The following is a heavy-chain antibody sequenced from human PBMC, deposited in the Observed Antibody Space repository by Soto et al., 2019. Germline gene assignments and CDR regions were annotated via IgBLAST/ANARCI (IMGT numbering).Heavy chain of an antibody. CDR1: GFTFSDYW. D-gene: IGHD7-27*01. V-gene: IGHV3-74*01. CDR3: ERASMGTLDY. J-gene: IGHJ4*02. Sequence: EVQLVESGGGLLQPGGSLRLSCAASGFTFSDYWMYWVRQDPGKGLAWASRINTDGSVTNYADSVKGRFTISRDNAKNTLYLQMNSLRTEDTAVYYCERASMGTLDYWGQGALVTVSP. CDR2: INTDGSVT.